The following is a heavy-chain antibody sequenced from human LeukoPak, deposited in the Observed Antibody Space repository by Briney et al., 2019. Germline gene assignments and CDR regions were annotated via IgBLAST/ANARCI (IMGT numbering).Heavy chain of an antibody. Sequence: SXRLSCAASGFTFDDYAMHWVRQAPGKGLEWVSGISWNSGSIGYADSVKGRFTISRDNAKNSLYLQMNSLRAEDTALYYCAKDCRTAWCYFDYWGQGTLVTVSS. D-gene: IGHD2-8*02. J-gene: IGHJ4*02. V-gene: IGHV3-9*01. CDR2: ISWNSGSI. CDR1: GFTFDDYA. CDR3: AKDCRTAWCYFDY.